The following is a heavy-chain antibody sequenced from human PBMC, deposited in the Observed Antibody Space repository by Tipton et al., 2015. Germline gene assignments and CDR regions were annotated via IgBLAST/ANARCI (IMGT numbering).Heavy chain of an antibody. Sequence: TLSLTCTVSGDSISRSNYYWGWIHQPPGMGLEWIASIHYGGNTHYNPSLMSRVTISVDTSKNQFSLTLNSVTAADTAVYYCARGDWIIWGQGTLVTVSS. J-gene: IGHJ4*02. CDR3: ARGDWII. V-gene: IGHV4-39*01. CDR1: GDSISRSNYY. CDR2: IHYGGNT. D-gene: IGHD3/OR15-3a*01.